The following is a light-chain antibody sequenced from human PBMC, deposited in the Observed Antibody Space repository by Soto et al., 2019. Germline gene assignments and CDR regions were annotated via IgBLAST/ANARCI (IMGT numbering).Light chain of an antibody. CDR2: GAS. CDR3: QHYNNWPPYT. Sequence: EIVMTQSPATLSVSPGDRATLSCRASQSVSSYLAWYQQKPGQAPRLLIYGASTRATGIPARFSGSGSGTEFTLTIDSLQSEDFAVYYCQHYNNWPPYTFGQGTTLEIK. V-gene: IGKV3-15*01. J-gene: IGKJ2*01. CDR1: QSVSSY.